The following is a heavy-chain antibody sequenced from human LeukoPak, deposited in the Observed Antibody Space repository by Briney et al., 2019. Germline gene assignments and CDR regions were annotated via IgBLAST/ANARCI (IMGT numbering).Heavy chain of an antibody. V-gene: IGHV3-33*01. CDR2: IWYDGSNK. Sequence: GGSLRLSCAASGFTFSSYGMHWVRQAPGKGLEWVAVIWYDGSNKYYADSVKGRFTISRDNAKNSLYLQMNSLRAEDTAVYYCARGRIVGTTYSFDPWGQGTLVTVSS. J-gene: IGHJ5*02. CDR1: GFTFSSYG. CDR3: ARGRIVGTTYSFDP. D-gene: IGHD1-26*01.